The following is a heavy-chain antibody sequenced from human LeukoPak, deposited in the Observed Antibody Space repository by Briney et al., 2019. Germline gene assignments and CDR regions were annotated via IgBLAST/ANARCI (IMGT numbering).Heavy chain of an antibody. Sequence: SETLSLTCTVSGGSISTYYWTWIRQPPGKGLEWIGFIYYSGITKYNPSLESRVTISLDMSKNQFSLRLSSVTAADTAVYYCVRRLAVTGKYYFDYWGQGTLVTVSS. CDR3: VRRLAVTGKYYFDY. CDR1: GGSISTYY. D-gene: IGHD6-19*01. J-gene: IGHJ4*02. CDR2: IYYSGIT. V-gene: IGHV4-59*08.